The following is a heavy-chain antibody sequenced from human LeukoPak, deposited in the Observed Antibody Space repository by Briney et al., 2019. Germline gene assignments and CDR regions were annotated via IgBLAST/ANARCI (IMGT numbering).Heavy chain of an antibody. Sequence: GGSLRLSCAASGFTFSSDGMSWVRQAPGKGLEWVSAISSSGGSTYYADSVKGRFTISRDNSKNTLYLQMNSLRAEDTAVYYCAKDFEGIVVVVAAFDYWGQGTLVTVSS. V-gene: IGHV3-23*01. CDR1: GFTFSSDG. CDR2: ISSSGGST. CDR3: AKDFEGIVVVVAAFDY. J-gene: IGHJ4*02. D-gene: IGHD2-15*01.